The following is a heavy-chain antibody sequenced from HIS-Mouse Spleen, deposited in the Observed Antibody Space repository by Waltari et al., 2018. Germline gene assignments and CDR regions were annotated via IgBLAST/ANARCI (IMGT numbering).Heavy chain of an antibody. CDR1: GFTLSRYA. CDR3: ARSRVADYGGNFDY. V-gene: IGHV3-30-3*01. Sequence: QVQLVESGGGVVQPGRSLRLSCAAFGFTLSRYAMPWLRQAPGKGLEWVAVISYDGSNKYYADSVKGRFTISRDNSKNTLYLQMNSLRAEDTAVYYCARSRVADYGGNFDYWGQGTLVTVSS. J-gene: IGHJ4*02. D-gene: IGHD4-17*01. CDR2: ISYDGSNK.